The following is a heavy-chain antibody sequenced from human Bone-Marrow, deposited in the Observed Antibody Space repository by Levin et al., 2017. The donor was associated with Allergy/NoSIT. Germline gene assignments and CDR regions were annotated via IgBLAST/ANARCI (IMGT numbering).Heavy chain of an antibody. D-gene: IGHD3-16*02. V-gene: IGHV3-7*01. J-gene: IGHJ4*02. CDR3: AKETLGGYDYVWGSYRYTDY. CDR2: IKHDGSER. CDR1: GLSFSSYW. Sequence: ETLSLTCAASGLSFSSYWMTWVRQAPGKGLEWVATIKHDGSERYYVDSVKGRFTISRDNAKNSLYLPMNSLRVEDTAVYYCAKETLGGYDYVWGSYRYTDYWGQGTLITV.